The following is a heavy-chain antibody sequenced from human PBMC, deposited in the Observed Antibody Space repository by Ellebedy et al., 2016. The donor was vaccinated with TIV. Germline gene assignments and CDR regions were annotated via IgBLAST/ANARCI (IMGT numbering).Heavy chain of an antibody. CDR1: GGSFSGYY. J-gene: IGHJ6*03. CDR3: ARGSSGRVPIFGVVTLPRRPYYYMDV. CDR2: INHSGST. Sequence: SETLSLXXAVYGGSFSGYYWRWIRQPPGKGLEWIGEINHSGSTNYNPSLKSRVTISVDTSKNQFSLKLSSVTAADTAVYYCARGSSGRVPIFGVVTLPRRPYYYMDVWGKGTTVTVSS. V-gene: IGHV4-34*01. D-gene: IGHD3-3*01.